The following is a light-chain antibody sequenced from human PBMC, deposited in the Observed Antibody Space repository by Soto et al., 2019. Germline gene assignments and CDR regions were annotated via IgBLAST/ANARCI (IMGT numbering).Light chain of an antibody. V-gene: IGKV1-39*01. CDR1: QTISTY. CDR2: AAS. J-gene: IGKJ1*01. CDR3: QQSYSTLWT. Sequence: IQMTQSPSSRAASVGGRVTITRRASQTISTYLNWYQQKPGKAPKLLIYAASSLQSWVPSRFSGSGSGTDFTLTISSLQPEDFATYYCQQSYSTLWTFGQGTKVDI.